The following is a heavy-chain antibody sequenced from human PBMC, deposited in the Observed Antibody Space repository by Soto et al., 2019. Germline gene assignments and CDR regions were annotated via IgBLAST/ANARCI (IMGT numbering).Heavy chain of an antibody. CDR3: ATENNWKYDRWFEP. CDR1: GGSLGSTRYY. Sequence: XEALSVPCTVSGGSLGSTRYYGGWLRQPPGKVLEWIVSIYYNGVPYYNPSLKSRVSMSVASSKHQFSLGLSSVTAADPAIYYCATENNWKYDRWFEPWGQGILVTVS. J-gene: IGHJ5*02. CDR2: IYYNGVP. V-gene: IGHV4-39*07. D-gene: IGHD1-7*01.